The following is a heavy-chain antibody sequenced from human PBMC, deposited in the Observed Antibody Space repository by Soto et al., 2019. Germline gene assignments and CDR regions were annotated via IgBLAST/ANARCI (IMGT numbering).Heavy chain of an antibody. CDR2: ISPSSGRT. Sequence: QVQLVQSGAEVKKPGASVKVSCQASXYTFXXXXLTWVRQAPGQGPEWMGWISPSSGRTKYAQKFQGRVTMTTQTSTNTAHMELRSLTSDDTAVYYCARESVCSGTSCPWDYWGQGTLVTVSS. J-gene: IGHJ4*02. CDR1: XYTFXXXX. V-gene: IGHV1-18*01. D-gene: IGHD2-2*01. CDR3: ARESVCSGTSCPWDY.